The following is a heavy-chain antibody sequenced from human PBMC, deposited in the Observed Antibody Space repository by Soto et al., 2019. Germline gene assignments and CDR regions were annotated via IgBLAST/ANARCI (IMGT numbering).Heavy chain of an antibody. CDR2: INANNGDT. V-gene: IGHV1-18*04. CDR1: GYTFTGYY. J-gene: IGHJ4*02. CDR3: ANGPGKTVTTSLDY. D-gene: IGHD4-17*01. Sequence: ASVKVSCKASGYTFTGYYMHWVRQAPGQGLEWMGWINANNGDTNYAQKLQGRVTMTTDTSTSTAYMELRSLRSDDTAVYYCANGPGKTVTTSLDYWGQGTLVTVSS.